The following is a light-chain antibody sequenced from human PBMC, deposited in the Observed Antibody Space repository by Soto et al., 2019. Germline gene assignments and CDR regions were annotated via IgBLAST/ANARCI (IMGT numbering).Light chain of an antibody. CDR2: DAS. Sequence: DIQITQSPSTQSTSVGDRVTITCRASQSISSWLAWYQQKPGKAPKVLIFDASSLESGVPSRLSGSGSATEFTLTISSLQPDEFATYYCQQYSAYPWTFGQGTKV. J-gene: IGKJ1*01. CDR1: QSISSW. V-gene: IGKV1-5*01. CDR3: QQYSAYPWT.